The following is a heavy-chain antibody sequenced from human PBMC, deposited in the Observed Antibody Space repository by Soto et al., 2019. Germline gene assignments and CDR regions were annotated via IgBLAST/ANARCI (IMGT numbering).Heavy chain of an antibody. CDR2: INPGGGSA. V-gene: IGHV1-46*01. CDR1: GYNFTKYY. J-gene: IGHJ4*02. CDR3: AREDKAVVAIPPDY. Sequence: QVQLVQSGAEVKKPGDSVKVSCKASGYNFTKYYIHWVRQAPGQGLEWMGLINPGGGSADFAHKFQVRITLTRDPSSGTAYMELIILTSADTAVYYCAREDKAVVAIPPDYWGQGTLVTVSS. D-gene: IGHD2-15*01.